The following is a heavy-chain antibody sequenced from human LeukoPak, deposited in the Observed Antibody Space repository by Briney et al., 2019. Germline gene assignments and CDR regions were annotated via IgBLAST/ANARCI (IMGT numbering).Heavy chain of an antibody. CDR1: GFTFSYYG. CDR2: IWYDGSNK. D-gene: IGHD6-19*01. Sequence: GGSLRLSCAASGFTFSYYGMHGVRQAPGKGLDWVAVIWYDGSNKYYADSVKGRFTISRDNSKNTLYLQMNSLRAEDTAVYYCARDDKAGKEYIDYWGQGALVTVSS. CDR3: ARDDKAGKEYIDY. V-gene: IGHV3-33*01. J-gene: IGHJ4*02.